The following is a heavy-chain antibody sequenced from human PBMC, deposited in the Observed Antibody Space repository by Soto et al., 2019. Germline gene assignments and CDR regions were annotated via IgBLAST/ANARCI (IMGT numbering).Heavy chain of an antibody. CDR2: IIPIFGTA. Sequence: QVQLVQSGAEVKKPGSSVKVSCKASGGTFSSYAISWVRQAPGQGLEWMGGIIPIFGTANYAQKFQGRVTITADKSTSTAYMELSSLRSEDTAVYYCASGETMAAAGRLGWFDPWGQGTLVTVSS. V-gene: IGHV1-69*06. J-gene: IGHJ5*02. D-gene: IGHD6-13*01. CDR1: GGTFSSYA. CDR3: ASGETMAAAGRLGWFDP.